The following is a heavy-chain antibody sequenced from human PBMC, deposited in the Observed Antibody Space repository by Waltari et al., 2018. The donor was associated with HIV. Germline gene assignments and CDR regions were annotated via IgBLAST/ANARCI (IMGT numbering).Heavy chain of an antibody. CDR3: AKEGIDYDFWSGRGYPPPNH. CDR2: ISYDGSRK. J-gene: IGHJ5*02. Sequence: QVLLVESGGGVVPHGRSLRLSCAASGFIFRSFGMPWVRLAPGKGMEWVAVISYDGSRKFYADSVKGRFTISRDNSKNTLYLQMNSVRTEDTAVYYCAKEGIDYDFWSGRGYPPPNHWGQGTLVSVSS. V-gene: IGHV3-30*18. CDR1: GFIFRSFG. D-gene: IGHD3-3*01.